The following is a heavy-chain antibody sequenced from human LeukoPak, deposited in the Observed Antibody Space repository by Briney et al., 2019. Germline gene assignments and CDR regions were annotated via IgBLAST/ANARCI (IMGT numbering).Heavy chain of an antibody. D-gene: IGHD3-22*01. J-gene: IGHJ4*02. CDR3: ARESAYYDSSALPSTSFDY. CDR2: IYYSGST. CDR1: GASITSSSYF. V-gene: IGHV4-39*02. Sequence: PSETLSLTCTVSGASITSSSYFWGWIRQPPGKGLEWIGSIYYSGSTYYNPSLKSRVTISVDTSKNQYSLNLFSVTAADTAVYYCARESAYYDSSALPSTSFDYWGQGTLVTVSS.